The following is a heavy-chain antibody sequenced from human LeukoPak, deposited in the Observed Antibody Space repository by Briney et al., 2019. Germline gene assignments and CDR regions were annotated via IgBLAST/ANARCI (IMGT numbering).Heavy chain of an antibody. D-gene: IGHD6-19*01. Sequence: GGSLRLSCTASGFTFGDYAMSWFRQAPGKGLEWVGFIRSKAYGGTTEYAASAKGRFTISRDNAKNSLYLQMNSLRAEDTAVYYCAREEGGDSSGWALDYWGQGTLVTVSS. J-gene: IGHJ4*02. CDR3: AREEGGDSSGWALDY. CDR1: GFTFGDYA. V-gene: IGHV3-49*03. CDR2: IRSKAYGGTT.